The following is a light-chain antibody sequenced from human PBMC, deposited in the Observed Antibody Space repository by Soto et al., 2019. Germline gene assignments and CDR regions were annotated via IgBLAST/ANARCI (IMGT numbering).Light chain of an antibody. CDR2: EVT. V-gene: IGLV2-14*01. CDR3: SSYTSSITYV. J-gene: IGLJ1*01. Sequence: QSVLTQPPSASGSPGQSVSISCTGSSSDVGGYNYVSWYQQHPGKAPKLMIYEVTNRPSGVSNRFSGSKSGNTASLTISGLQADDEADYYCSSYTSSITYVFGTGTKVTVL. CDR1: SSDVGGYNY.